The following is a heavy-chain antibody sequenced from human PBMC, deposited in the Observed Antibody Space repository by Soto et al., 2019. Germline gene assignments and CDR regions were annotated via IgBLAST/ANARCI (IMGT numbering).Heavy chain of an antibody. V-gene: IGHV3-23*01. CDR3: AKGPGNLRWLQQLAEYFQH. D-gene: IGHD5-12*01. CDR1: GFTFSSYA. CDR2: ISGSGGST. Sequence: EVQLLESGGGLVQPGGSLRLSCAASGFTFSSYAMSWVRQAPGKGLEWVSAISGSGGSTYYADSVKGRFTISRDNSKNTLYLQMNSLRAEDTAVYYCAKGPGNLRWLQQLAEYFQHWGQGTLVTVSS. J-gene: IGHJ1*01.